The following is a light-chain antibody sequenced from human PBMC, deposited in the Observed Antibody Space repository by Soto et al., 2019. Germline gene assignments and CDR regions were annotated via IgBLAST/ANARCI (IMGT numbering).Light chain of an antibody. J-gene: IGLJ2*01. Sequence: QSVLTQPRSVSGSPGQSVTISCTGTNSDVGGYNYVSWYQQYPGKAPKLMIYAVTIRPSGVSNRFSGSKSGNTASLTISGLQAEDEGDYYCSSYTSSTLLFGGGTKLTVL. CDR3: SSYTSSTLL. V-gene: IGLV2-14*01. CDR1: NSDVGGYNY. CDR2: AVT.